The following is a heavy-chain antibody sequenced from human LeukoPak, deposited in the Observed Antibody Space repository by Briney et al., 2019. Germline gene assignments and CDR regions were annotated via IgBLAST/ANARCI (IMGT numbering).Heavy chain of an antibody. CDR2: IIPIYGTA. Sequence: GASVKVSCKVSGGTFDNYAISWVRQAPGQGPEWLGGIIPIYGTANYGHRFQGRVTITADESTSTAYMELSSLISEDTAVYYCARVGGGGGGTHYFAFDIWGQGTMVTVSS. CDR1: GGTFDNYA. CDR3: ARVGGGGGGTHYFAFDI. D-gene: IGHD2-21*01. J-gene: IGHJ3*02. V-gene: IGHV1-69*01.